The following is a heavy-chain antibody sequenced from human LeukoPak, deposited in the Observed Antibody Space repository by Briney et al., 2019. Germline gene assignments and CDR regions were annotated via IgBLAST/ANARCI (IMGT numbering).Heavy chain of an antibody. J-gene: IGHJ5*02. Sequence: GGPLRLSCVTSGFRRNNYLKLGVREAPGKGLVWVAVLFYDGTREYYAESERGRSAISRDTSKNTVYLKMNSVKAEDTAIYYCARDCDTSSHYTWLETWGQGTLVTVSS. CDR1: GFRRNNYL. V-gene: IGHV3-33*01. CDR3: ARDCDTSSHYTWLET. CDR2: LFYDGTRE. D-gene: IGHD3-22*01.